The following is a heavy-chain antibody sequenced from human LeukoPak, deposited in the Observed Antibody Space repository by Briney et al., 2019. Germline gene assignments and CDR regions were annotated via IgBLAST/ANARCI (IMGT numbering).Heavy chain of an antibody. CDR1: GFTFSSYA. CDR2: INHSGST. V-gene: IGHV4-34*01. CDR3: ARAMVQVSYFYYMDV. J-gene: IGHJ6*03. D-gene: IGHD3-10*01. Sequence: PGGSLRLSCAASGFTFSSYAMSWVRQAPGKGLEWIGEINHSGSTNYNPSLKSRVTISLDTSKNQFSLRLSSVTAADTAVYYCARAMVQVSYFYYMDVWGKGTTVIVSS.